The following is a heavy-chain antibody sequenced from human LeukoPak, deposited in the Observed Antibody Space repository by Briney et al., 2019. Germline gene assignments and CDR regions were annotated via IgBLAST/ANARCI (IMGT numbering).Heavy chain of an antibody. CDR2: ISGSGGST. CDR3: AKSVVVMTFRFDD. D-gene: IGHD2-15*01. V-gene: IGHV3-23*01. J-gene: IGHJ4*02. Sequence: PGGSLRLSCAASGFTFSSYAMSCVRQAPGKGLEWVSAISGSGGSTYYADSVKGRFTISRDNSKNTLYLQMNSLRAEDTAVYYCAKSVVVMTFRFDDWGQGALVTVSS. CDR1: GFTFSSYA.